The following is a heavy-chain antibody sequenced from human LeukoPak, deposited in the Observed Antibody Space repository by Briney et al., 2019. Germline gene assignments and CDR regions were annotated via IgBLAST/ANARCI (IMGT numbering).Heavy chain of an antibody. D-gene: IGHD2-15*01. V-gene: IGHV5-51*01. J-gene: IGHJ4*02. CDR1: GYSFTTYW. CDR3: ARVVNLSFDY. CDR2: IYPGDSDT. Sequence: GESLKISCKGSGYSFTTYWIAWVRHVPGRALEWMGIIYPGDSDTRYSPSFQGQVTFSADKSINTAYLQWSSLKASDTAIFYCARVVNLSFDYWGQGTLVTASS.